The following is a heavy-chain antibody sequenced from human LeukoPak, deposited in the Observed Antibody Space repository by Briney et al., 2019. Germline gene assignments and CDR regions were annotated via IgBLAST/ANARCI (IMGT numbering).Heavy chain of an antibody. CDR3: ARPRYCSSTSCQGGAFDI. D-gene: IGHD2-2*01. CDR2: ISRSSSTI. V-gene: IGHV3-48*01. CDR1: GFTFSTYS. Sequence: GGSLRLSCAASGFTFSTYSMNWVRQAPGKGLEWVSYISRSSSTIYYADSVKGRFTISRDNAKNSLDLQMNSLRAEDTAVYYCARPRYCSSTSCQGGAFDIWGQGTMVTVSS. J-gene: IGHJ3*02.